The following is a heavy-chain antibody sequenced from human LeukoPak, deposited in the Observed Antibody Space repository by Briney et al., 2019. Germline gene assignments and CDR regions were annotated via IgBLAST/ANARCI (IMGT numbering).Heavy chain of an antibody. CDR1: GGSISSYY. D-gene: IGHD1-26*01. CDR2: IYTSGST. J-gene: IGHJ3*02. Sequence: KSSETLSLTCTVSGGSISSYYWSWIRQPAGKGLEWIGRIYTSGSTNYNPSLKSRVTMSVDTSKNQFSLKLSSVTAADTAVYYCAGARTRGSYGLFDIWGQGTMVTVSS. V-gene: IGHV4-4*07. CDR3: AGARTRGSYGLFDI.